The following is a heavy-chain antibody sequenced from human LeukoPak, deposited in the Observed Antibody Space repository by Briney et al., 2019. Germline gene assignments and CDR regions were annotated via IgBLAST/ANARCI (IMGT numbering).Heavy chain of an antibody. D-gene: IGHD2-21*01. CDR1: GFSFGRYR. J-gene: IGHJ4*02. V-gene: IGHV3-33*01. Sequence: EGSLRLSCAASGFSFGRYRFHWVRQAPGKGLEWVAVIWFDGSITSYVDSVRGRFTISRDSSRNTVYLQKNSLRDDDTAVYYCARDRGNAADPVMWYFFDYWGQGTLVTVSS. CDR2: IWFDGSIT. CDR3: ARDRGNAADPVMWYFFDY.